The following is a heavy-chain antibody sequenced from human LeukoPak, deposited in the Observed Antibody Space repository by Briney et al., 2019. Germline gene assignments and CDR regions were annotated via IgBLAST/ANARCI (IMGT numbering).Heavy chain of an antibody. CDR2: INPNSGGT. V-gene: IGHV1-2*02. J-gene: IGHJ4*02. Sequence: GASVKVSCKASGYTFTGYYLHWVRQAPGEGLEWMGWINPNSGGTNYAQKFQGRVTMTRDTSISTAYMELSRLRSDDTAVYYCARVRYYYGSGSQPHFDYWGQGTLVTVSS. CDR1: GYTFTGYY. CDR3: ARVRYYYGSGSQPHFDY. D-gene: IGHD3-10*01.